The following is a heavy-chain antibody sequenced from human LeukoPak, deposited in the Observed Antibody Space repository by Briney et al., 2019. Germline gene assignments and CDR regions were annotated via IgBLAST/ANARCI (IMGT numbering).Heavy chain of an antibody. CDR3: ARGYSSSKLNAFDI. CDR1: GFTFSSYW. Sequence: GGSLRLSCAASGFTFSSYWMSWVRQAPGKGLEWVANIKQDGSEKYYVDSVKGRFTISRDNAKNSLYLQMNSLRAEDTAVYYCARGYSSSKLNAFDIWGQGTMVTVSS. CDR2: IKQDGSEK. D-gene: IGHD6-6*01. V-gene: IGHV3-7*01. J-gene: IGHJ3*02.